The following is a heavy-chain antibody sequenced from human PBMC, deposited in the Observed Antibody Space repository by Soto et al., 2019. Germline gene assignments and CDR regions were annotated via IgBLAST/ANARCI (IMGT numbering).Heavy chain of an antibody. CDR2: INAGNGNT. CDR3: ARVGSGYEWVY. V-gene: IGHV1-3*01. CDR1: GYTFTSYA. Sequence: QVQLVQSGAEVKKPGASVKVSCKASGYTFTSYAMHWVRQAPVQRLEWMGWINAGNGNTKYSQKFQGRVTITRDTSASTAYMELSSLRSEDTAVYYCARVGSGYEWVYWGQGTLVTVSS. J-gene: IGHJ4*02. D-gene: IGHD5-12*01.